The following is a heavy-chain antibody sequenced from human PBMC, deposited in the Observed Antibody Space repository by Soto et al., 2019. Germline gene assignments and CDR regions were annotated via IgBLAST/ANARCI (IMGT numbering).Heavy chain of an antibody. V-gene: IGHV1-58*01. J-gene: IGHJ4*02. CDR1: GFTLTSAD. D-gene: IGHD3-3*01. CDR3: AADWSNRPFDF. CDR2: IVGGSGST. Sequence: QMQLMQSGPEVKKPGTSVKVSCKASGFTLTSADVQWVRQTRGQRLEWIGRIVGGSGSTNYAQQFQGRLAITGDMSTSTVYMELSSLRSEDTAVYYCAADWSNRPFDFWGQGTLVTVSS.